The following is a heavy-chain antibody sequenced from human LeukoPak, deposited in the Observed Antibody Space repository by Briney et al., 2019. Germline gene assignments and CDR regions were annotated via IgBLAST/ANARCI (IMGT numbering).Heavy chain of an antibody. CDR2: IYSGGST. CDR1: GFTVSSNY. J-gene: IGHJ3*02. CDR3: ARGGSWLWFGELSTTPDAFDI. V-gene: IGHV3-53*01. Sequence: GGSLRLSCAASGFTVSSNYMSWVRQAPGKGLEWVSVIYSGGSTYYADSVEGRFTISRDNSKNTLYLQMNSLRAEDTAVYYCARGGSWLWFGELSTTPDAFDIWGQGTMVTVSS. D-gene: IGHD3-10*01.